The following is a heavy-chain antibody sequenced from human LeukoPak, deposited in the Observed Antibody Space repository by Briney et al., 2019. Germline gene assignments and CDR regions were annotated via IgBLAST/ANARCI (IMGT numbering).Heavy chain of an antibody. CDR2: VYTSGNT. V-gene: IGHV4-4*07. CDR3: ARDLYRRWGDYGVGWFDP. CDR1: GGSINTYH. J-gene: IGHJ5*01. Sequence: PSETLSLTCTVSGGSINTYHWSWIRQPAGKGLEWVGRVYTSGNTNYNPSLKSRVTMSVDTSKNQFSLKLTSVTAADTAVYFCARDLYRRWGDYGVGWFDPWGQGTLVTVSS. D-gene: IGHD4-17*01.